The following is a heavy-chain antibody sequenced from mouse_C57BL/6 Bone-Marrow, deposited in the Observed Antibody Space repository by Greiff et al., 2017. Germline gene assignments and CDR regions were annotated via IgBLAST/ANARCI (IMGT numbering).Heavy chain of an antibody. CDR2: IYPGDGAT. V-gene: IGHV1-82*01. D-gene: IGHD2-3*01. CDR3: ARWLLLDY. Sequence: VQLQQSGPELVKPGASVKISCKASGYAFSSSWMNWVKQRPGKGLEWIGRIYPGDGATNYNGKFKGKATLTADKSSSTAYMQLSSLTSEDSAVYFCARWLLLDYWGQGTTLTVSS. J-gene: IGHJ2*01. CDR1: GYAFSSSW.